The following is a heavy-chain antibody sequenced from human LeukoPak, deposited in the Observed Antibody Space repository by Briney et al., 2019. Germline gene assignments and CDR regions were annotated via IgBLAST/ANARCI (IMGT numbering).Heavy chain of an antibody. CDR1: GFTFDDHY. CDR3: ARDNSGSIDY. Sequence: PGGSLRLSCAASGFTFDDHYMHWVRQAPGKGLEWLCLITLDGHNTYYVDSVKGRFTISRDNSKISIYLQMNSLRIEDSAIYYCARDNSGSIDYWGQGTLVTVSS. J-gene: IGHJ4*02. D-gene: IGHD3-10*01. V-gene: IGHV3-43*01. CDR2: ITLDGHNT.